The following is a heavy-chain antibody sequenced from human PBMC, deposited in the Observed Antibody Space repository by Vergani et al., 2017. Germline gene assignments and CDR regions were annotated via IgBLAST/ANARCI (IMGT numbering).Heavy chain of an antibody. CDR2: IRGIGGRT. Sequence: EVQLLESGGGLVQPGGSLRLSCAASGFTFSSYAMSWVRQAPGKGLEWVSVIRGIGGRTYYADSTKGRFTISRDNSKNTLYQQMNSLRAQDTAIYYCAKDQVWSGYYTRGGSVSWGQGTLVTVSS. CDR1: GFTFSSYA. V-gene: IGHV3-23*01. CDR3: AKDQVWSGYYTRGGSVS. D-gene: IGHD3-3*01. J-gene: IGHJ5*02.